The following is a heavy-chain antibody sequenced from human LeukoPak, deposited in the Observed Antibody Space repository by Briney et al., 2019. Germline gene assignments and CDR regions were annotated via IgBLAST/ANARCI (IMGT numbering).Heavy chain of an antibody. CDR2: IGASHTA. J-gene: IGHJ5*02. CDR3: AKSYCSSTSCYDDWFDP. D-gene: IGHD2-2*01. V-gene: IGHV3-23*01. CDR1: GFTFSPYA. Sequence: GGSLRLSCAASGFTFSPYAMSWVRQAPGKGLEWVSSIGASHTAFYADSVKGRFTISRDNSKNTLYLQMNSLRAEDTAVYYCAKSYCSSTSCYDDWFDPWGQGTLVTVSS.